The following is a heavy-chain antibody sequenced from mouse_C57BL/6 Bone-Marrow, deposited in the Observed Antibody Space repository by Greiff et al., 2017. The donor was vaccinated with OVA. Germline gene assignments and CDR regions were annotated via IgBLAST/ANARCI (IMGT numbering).Heavy chain of an antibody. D-gene: IGHD2-1*01. CDR3: TAYGNYSYAMDY. Sequence: VQLQQSGAELVRPGASVTLSCKASGYTFTDYEMHWVKQTPVHGLEWIGAIDPETGGTAYNQKFKGKAILTADKSSSTAYMELLSLTSEDSAVYYCTAYGNYSYAMDYWGQGTSVTVSS. V-gene: IGHV1-15*01. J-gene: IGHJ4*01. CDR1: GYTFTDYE. CDR2: IDPETGGT.